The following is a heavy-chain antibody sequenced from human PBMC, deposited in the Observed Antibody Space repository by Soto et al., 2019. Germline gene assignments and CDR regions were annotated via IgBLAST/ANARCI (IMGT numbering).Heavy chain of an antibody. J-gene: IGHJ6*02. CDR3: AREIDCSSTSCYARDYYYYYGMDV. V-gene: IGHV1-18*01. CDR1: GYTFTSYG. CDR2: ISAYNGNT. D-gene: IGHD2-2*01. Sequence: GASVKVSCKASGYTFTSYGISWVRQAPGQGLEWMGWISAYNGNTNYAQKLQGRVTMTTDTSTSTAYMELRSLRSDDTAVYYCAREIDCSSTSCYARDYYYYYGMDVWGQGTTVTVSS.